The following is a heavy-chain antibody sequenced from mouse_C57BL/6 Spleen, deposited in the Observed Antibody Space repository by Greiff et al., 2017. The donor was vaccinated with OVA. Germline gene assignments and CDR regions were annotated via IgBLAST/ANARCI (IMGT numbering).Heavy chain of an antibody. CDR3: ARGPIYYRNYGGYFDV. D-gene: IGHD2-1*01. CDR2: INPNNGGT. V-gene: IGHV1-22*01. CDR1: GYTFTDYN. J-gene: IGHJ1*03. Sequence: EVKLMESGPELVKPGASVKMSCKASGYTFTDYNMHWVKQSHGKSLEWIGYINPNNGGTSYNQKFKGKATLTVNKSSSTAYMELRSLTSEDSAVYYCARGPIYYRNYGGYFDVWGTGTTVTVSS.